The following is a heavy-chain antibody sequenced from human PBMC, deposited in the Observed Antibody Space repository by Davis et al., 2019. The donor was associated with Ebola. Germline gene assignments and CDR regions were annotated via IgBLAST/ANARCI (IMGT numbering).Heavy chain of an antibody. CDR3: AIEEAHYYGSGSQYGMDV. CDR1: GFTFSSYW. V-gene: IGHV3-7*01. D-gene: IGHD3-10*01. Sequence: GGSLRLSCAASGFTFSSYWMSWVRQAPGKGLEWVANIKQDGSEKYYVDSVKGRFTISRDNAKNSLYLQMNSLRAEDTAVYYCAIEEAHYYGSGSQYGMDVWGKGTTVTVSS. CDR2: IKQDGSEK. J-gene: IGHJ6*04.